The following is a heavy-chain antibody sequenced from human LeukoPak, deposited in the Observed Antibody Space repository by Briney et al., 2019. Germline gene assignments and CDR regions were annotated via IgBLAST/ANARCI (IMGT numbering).Heavy chain of an antibody. Sequence: ASVKVSCKASGYTFTSYGVSWVRQAPGQGLEWMGWISAYNGNTNYAQKLQGRVTMTTDTSTSTAYMELRSLRSDDTAVYYCARDDYDSSGYYLDYWGQGTLVTVSS. J-gene: IGHJ4*02. CDR3: ARDDYDSSGYYLDY. CDR2: ISAYNGNT. D-gene: IGHD3-22*01. CDR1: GYTFTSYG. V-gene: IGHV1-18*01.